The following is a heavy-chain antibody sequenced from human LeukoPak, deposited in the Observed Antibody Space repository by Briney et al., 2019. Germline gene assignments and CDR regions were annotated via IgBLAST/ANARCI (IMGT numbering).Heavy chain of an antibody. CDR2: IYTSGST. J-gene: IGHJ5*02. D-gene: IGHD5-24*01. V-gene: IGHV4-4*07. CDR3: ARESPIKDWFDP. Sequence: SETLSLTCTVSGGSISSYYWSWIRQPAGKGLEWIGRIYTSGSTNYNPSFKSRVTMSVDTSKNQFSLKLSSVTAADTAVYYCARESPIKDWFDPWGQGTLVTLSS. CDR1: GGSISSYY.